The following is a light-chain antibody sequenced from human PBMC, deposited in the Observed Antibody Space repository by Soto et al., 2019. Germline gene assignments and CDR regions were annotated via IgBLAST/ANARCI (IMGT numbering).Light chain of an antibody. CDR3: QQYGSSVFT. J-gene: IGKJ5*01. CDR1: QSVISDY. CDR2: GAS. V-gene: IGKV3-20*01. Sequence: ETVLTQSPGTLSLSPGETATLSCRASQSVISDYLAWYQQKPDQAPRLVIYGASGRAAGIPDRFNGSGSGTDFTLTISRLEPEDFEMYYCQQYGSSVFTFGQGTLLEIK.